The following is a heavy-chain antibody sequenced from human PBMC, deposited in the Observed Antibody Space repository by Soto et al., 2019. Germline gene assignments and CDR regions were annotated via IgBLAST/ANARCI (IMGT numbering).Heavy chain of an antibody. CDR1: GASFTSSTYY. V-gene: IGHV4-39*01. J-gene: IGHJ6*01. CDR2: TYYRGST. CDR3: ANEYGGYKCYYGMDV. D-gene: IGHD4-17*01. Sequence: QLQLQASAPGLVKPSETLALTCTGSGASFTSSTYYWGSIRQPPGKGLEWIGSTYYRGSTYYNPPLRSRVTISVDTSKNQASLKLTSVTAADTAVYYCANEYGGYKCYYGMDVWGQGTTVTVSS.